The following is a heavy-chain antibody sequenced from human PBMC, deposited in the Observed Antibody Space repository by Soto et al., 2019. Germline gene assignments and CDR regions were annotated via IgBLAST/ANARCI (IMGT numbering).Heavy chain of an antibody. Sequence: SETLSLTCTFSGGSIXNYYWNLIRQSPGKGLEWIGYIYSSGSTHYNPSLQNRVTISIDTSKNQVSLKVNSVTAADTAVYYCARDHPHSYGVYYFDYWGQGTPVTVSS. J-gene: IGHJ4*02. CDR1: GGSIXNYY. CDR3: ARDHPHSYGVYYFDY. D-gene: IGHD5-18*01. CDR2: IYSSGST. V-gene: IGHV4-59*01.